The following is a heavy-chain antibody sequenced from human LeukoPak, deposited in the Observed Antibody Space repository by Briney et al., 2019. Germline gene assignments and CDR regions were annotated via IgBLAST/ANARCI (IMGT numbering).Heavy chain of an antibody. CDR3: ARVRSVLRYFDWLPDYFDY. Sequence: GGSLRLSCAASGFTFSDYYMSWIRQAPGKVLERVSYISSSGSTIYYADSVKGRFTISRDNAKNSLYLQMNSLRAEDTAVYYCARVRSVLRYFDWLPDYFDYWGQGTLVTVSS. J-gene: IGHJ4*02. CDR2: ISSSGSTI. CDR1: GFTFSDYY. V-gene: IGHV3-11*04. D-gene: IGHD3-9*01.